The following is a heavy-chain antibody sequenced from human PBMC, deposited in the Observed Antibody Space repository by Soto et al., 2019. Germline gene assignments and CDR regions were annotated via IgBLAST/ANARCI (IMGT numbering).Heavy chain of an antibody. V-gene: IGHV4-34*01. Sequence: QVQLQQWGAGLIKPSETLSLSSAVYGGSFSDFYWTWIRQPPGKGLEWIGEINHSGSTNYNPSLKSRVAISVDTSKNQFSLNLTSVTASDTAVYYCGPRGAVADPRGYWGQGTLVTVSS. CDR1: GGSFSDFY. CDR2: INHSGST. J-gene: IGHJ4*02. CDR3: GPRGAVADPRGY. D-gene: IGHD6-19*01.